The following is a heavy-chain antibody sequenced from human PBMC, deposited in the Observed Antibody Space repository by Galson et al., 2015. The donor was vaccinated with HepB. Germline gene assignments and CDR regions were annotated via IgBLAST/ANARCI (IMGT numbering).Heavy chain of an antibody. CDR1: GFTFSSYA. CDR2: ISGSGGST. Sequence: SLRLSCAASGFTFSSYAMSWVRQAPGRGLEWVSAISGSGGSTYYADSVKGRFTISRDNSKNTLYLQMNSLRAEGTAVYYCAREYCSSTSCYTTLIYSSSWYRDYWGQGTLVTVSS. D-gene: IGHD2-2*02. J-gene: IGHJ4*02. V-gene: IGHV3-23*01. CDR3: AREYCSSTSCYTTLIYSSSWYRDY.